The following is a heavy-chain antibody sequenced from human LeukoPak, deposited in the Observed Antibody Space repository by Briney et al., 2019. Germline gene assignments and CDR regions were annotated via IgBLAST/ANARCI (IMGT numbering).Heavy chain of an antibody. CDR2: IRYDGSNK. V-gene: IGHV3-30*02. J-gene: IGHJ6*02. Sequence: GGSLRLPCEAFGFTFSSYGMHWVRQAQGKGLEWVAFIRYDGSNKYYADSVKGRFTISRDNSKNTLYLQMNSLRAEDTAVYYCAKDGQYSSSWYNYYYYYGMDVWGQGTTVTVSS. CDR3: AKDGQYSSSWYNYYYYYGMDV. D-gene: IGHD6-13*01. CDR1: GFTFSSYG.